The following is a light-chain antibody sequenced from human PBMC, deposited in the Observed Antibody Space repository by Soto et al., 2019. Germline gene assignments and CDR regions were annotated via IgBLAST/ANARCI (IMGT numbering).Light chain of an antibody. J-gene: IGLJ3*02. CDR1: SSNIGAGYD. CDR3: QSYDSNLSGSV. CDR2: GNS. Sequence: QSVLTQPPSESGAPGQRVTISCTGSSSNIGAGYDVHWYQQLPGTAPKLLIYGNSNRPSGVPDRFSGSKSGTSASLAITGLQTEDEADYYCQSYDSNLSGSVFGGGTKLTVL. V-gene: IGLV1-40*01.